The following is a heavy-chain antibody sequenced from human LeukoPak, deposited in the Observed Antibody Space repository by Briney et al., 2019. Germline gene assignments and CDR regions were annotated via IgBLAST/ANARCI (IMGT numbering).Heavy chain of an antibody. CDR2: IYHSGST. CDR1: GYSITSGYY. D-gene: IGHD3-10*01. CDR3: ARHLGSRLLWFGRRAFDI. J-gene: IGHJ3*02. V-gene: IGHV4-38-2*02. Sequence: SETLSLTCTVSGYSITSGYYWGWIRQPPGKGLEWIGSIYHSGSTYYNPSLKSRVTISVDTSKNQFSLKLSSVTAADTAVYYCARHLGSRLLWFGRRAFDIWGQGTMVTVSS.